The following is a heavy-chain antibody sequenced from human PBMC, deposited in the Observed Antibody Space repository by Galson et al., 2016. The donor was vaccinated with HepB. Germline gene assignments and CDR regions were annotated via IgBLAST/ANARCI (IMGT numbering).Heavy chain of an antibody. CDR3: ARDGISSLDQ. Sequence: SLRLSCAASGFTFSSYGMHWVRQAPGKGLDWVALITPEGSDTYYADAVKGRFTISRDNCKNTLSLQMNSLRAEDTAIYYCARDGISSLDQWGQGILVTVSS. J-gene: IGHJ4*02. D-gene: IGHD2/OR15-2a*01. CDR2: ITPEGSDT. V-gene: IGHV3-30*03. CDR1: GFTFSSYG.